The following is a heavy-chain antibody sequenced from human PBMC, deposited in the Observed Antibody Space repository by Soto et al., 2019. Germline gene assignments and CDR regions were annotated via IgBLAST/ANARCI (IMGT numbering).Heavy chain of an antibody. CDR1: GGTFSSYA. D-gene: IGHD3-10*01. CDR2: IIPIFGTA. V-gene: IGHV1-69*01. Sequence: QVQLVQSGAEVQKPGSSVKVSCKASGGTFSSYAISWVRQAPGQGLEWMGGIIPIFGTANYAQKFQGRVTISGDESTSTAYMERSSTRSEDTAVYYCAREVGSGSYDNAFFYYYYGMDVWGQGTTVTVSS. CDR3: AREVGSGSYDNAFFYYYYGMDV. J-gene: IGHJ6*02.